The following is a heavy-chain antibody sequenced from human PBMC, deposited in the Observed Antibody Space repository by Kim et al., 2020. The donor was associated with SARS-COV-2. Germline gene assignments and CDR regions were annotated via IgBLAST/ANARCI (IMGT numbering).Heavy chain of an antibody. V-gene: IGHV3-49*04. CDR2: IRSKAYGGTT. J-gene: IGHJ4*02. CDR1: GFTFGDYA. D-gene: IGHD3-9*01. Sequence: GGSLRLSCTASGFTFGDYAMSWVRQAPGKGLEWVGFIRSKAYGGTTEYAASVKGRFTISRDDSKSIAYLQMNSLKTEDTAVYYCTREARSSYDILTGYLLEVYFDYWGQGTLVTVSS. CDR3: TREARSSYDILTGYLLEVYFDY.